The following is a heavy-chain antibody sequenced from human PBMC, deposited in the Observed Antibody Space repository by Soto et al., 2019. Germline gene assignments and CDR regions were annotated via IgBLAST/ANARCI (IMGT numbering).Heavy chain of an antibody. D-gene: IGHD3-22*01. CDR2: INAGNGNT. J-gene: IGHJ4*02. CDR3: ARESSDYYDSSTYYFDY. V-gene: IGHV1-3*01. Sequence: ASVKVSCKASGYTFTSYAMHWVRQAPGQRLEWMGWINAGNGNTKYSQKFQGRVTITRDTSASTAYMELSSLRSEDTAVYYCARESSDYYDSSTYYFDYWGQGTLVTVSS. CDR1: GYTFTSYA.